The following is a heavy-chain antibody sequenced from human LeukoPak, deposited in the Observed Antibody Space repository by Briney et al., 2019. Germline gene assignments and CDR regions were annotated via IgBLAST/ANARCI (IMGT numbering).Heavy chain of an antibody. CDR2: ISDYNGNT. CDR3: ARDLTWDIVVVPAAH. Sequence: ASVKVSCKASGYTFTSYGISWVRQAPGQGLEWMGWISDYNGNTNYAQKLQGRVTMTTDTSTSTDYMELRSLSSDDTAVYYCARDLTWDIVVVPAAHWGQGTLVTVSS. J-gene: IGHJ4*02. CDR1: GYTFTSYG. V-gene: IGHV1-18*01. D-gene: IGHD2-2*01.